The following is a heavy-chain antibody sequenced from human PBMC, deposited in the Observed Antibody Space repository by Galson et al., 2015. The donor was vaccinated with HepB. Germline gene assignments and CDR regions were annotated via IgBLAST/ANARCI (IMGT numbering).Heavy chain of an antibody. D-gene: IGHD4-11*01. CDR2: IKQDGSEK. V-gene: IGHV3-7*01. Sequence: SLRLSCAASGFTFSSYWMSWVRQAPGKGLEWVANIKQDGSEKYYVDSVKGRFTISRDNAKNSLYLQMNSLRAEDTAVYYCARACYRNWESVGYYYYYMDVWGKGTTVTVSS. J-gene: IGHJ6*03. CDR3: ARACYRNWESVGYYYYYMDV. CDR1: GFTFSSYW.